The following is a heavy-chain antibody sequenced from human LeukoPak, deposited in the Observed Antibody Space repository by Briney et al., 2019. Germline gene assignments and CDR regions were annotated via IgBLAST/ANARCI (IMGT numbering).Heavy chain of an antibody. Sequence: PGGSLRLSCTASGFTFSDYYMSWIRQAPGKGLEWVSYISSSGSTIYYADSVKGRFTISRDNAKNSLYLQMNSLRAEDTAVYYCARVIKNTEMATRYRGQGTLVTVSS. J-gene: IGHJ4*02. CDR1: GFTFSDYY. CDR2: ISSSGSTI. V-gene: IGHV3-11*01. D-gene: IGHD5-24*01. CDR3: ARVIKNTEMATRY.